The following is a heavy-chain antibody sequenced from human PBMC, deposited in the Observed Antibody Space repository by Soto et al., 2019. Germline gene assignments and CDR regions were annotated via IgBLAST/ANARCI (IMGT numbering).Heavy chain of an antibody. CDR3: ARDGYGDYGY. CDR2: ISTYNGNT. J-gene: IGHJ4*02. V-gene: IGHV1-18*01. CDR1: GYTFTSNG. Sequence: QVQLVQSGAEVKKPGTSVKVSCKASGYTFTSNGISWVRQAPGQGLEWMGWISTYNGNTNYAQKLQGRVTMTRDTATSIAYMELRDLRSDDTAGYYCARDGYGDYGYWGQGSLVTVSS. D-gene: IGHD4-17*01.